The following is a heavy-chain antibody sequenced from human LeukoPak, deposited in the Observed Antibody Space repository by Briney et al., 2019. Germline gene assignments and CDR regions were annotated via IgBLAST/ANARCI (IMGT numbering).Heavy chain of an antibody. J-gene: IGHJ4*02. Sequence: GALRLSYAASGFTFSSYAMSWVRQAPGKGLEWVSAISGSGGSTYYADSVKGRFTISRDNSKNTLYLQMNSLRAEDTAVYYCAKDRGYSSGWLGLDYWGQGTLVTVSS. CDR2: ISGSGGST. D-gene: IGHD6-19*01. V-gene: IGHV3-23*01. CDR1: GFTFSSYA. CDR3: AKDRGYSSGWLGLDY.